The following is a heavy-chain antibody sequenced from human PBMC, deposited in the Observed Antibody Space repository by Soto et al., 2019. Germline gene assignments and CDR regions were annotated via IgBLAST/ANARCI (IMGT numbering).Heavy chain of an antibody. J-gene: IGHJ6*02. Sequence: GGSLRLSCAASGFTFSSYGMHWVRQAPGKGLEWVAVISYDGSNKYYADSVKGRFTISRDNSKNTLYLQMNSLRAEDTAVYYCAKDRWYGGATYYGMDVWGQGTTVTVSS. CDR2: ISYDGSNK. V-gene: IGHV3-30*18. CDR3: AKDRWYGGATYYGMDV. CDR1: GFTFSSYG. D-gene: IGHD1-26*01.